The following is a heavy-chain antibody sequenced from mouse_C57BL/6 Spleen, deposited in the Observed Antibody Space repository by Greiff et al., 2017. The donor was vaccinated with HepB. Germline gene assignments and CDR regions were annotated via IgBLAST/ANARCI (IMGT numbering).Heavy chain of an antibody. J-gene: IGHJ1*03. Sequence: VQLKESGAELVKPGASVKLSCTASGFNIKDYYMHWVKQRTEQGLEWIGRIDPEDGETKYAPKFQGKATITADTSSNTAYLQLSSLTAEDTAVYYWARPHYCSSYSYWYFDVWGTGTTVTVSS. CDR1: GFNIKDYY. CDR3: ARPHYCSSYSYWYFDV. V-gene: IGHV14-2*01. D-gene: IGHD1-1*01. CDR2: IDPEDGET.